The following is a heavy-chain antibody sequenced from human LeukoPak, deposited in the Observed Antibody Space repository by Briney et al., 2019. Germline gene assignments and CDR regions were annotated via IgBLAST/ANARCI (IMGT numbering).Heavy chain of an antibody. V-gene: IGHV4-59*01. CDR1: GGSISSYY. Sequence: KPSETLSLTCTVSGGSISSYYWSWIRQPPGKGLEWIGYIYYTGSTIYNPSLRSRVTISVDTSKNQFSLKLSSVTAADTAVYYCARATTGEPYSWFDPWGQGTLVTVSS. CDR2: IYYTGST. D-gene: IGHD7-27*01. CDR3: ARATTGEPYSWFDP. J-gene: IGHJ5*02.